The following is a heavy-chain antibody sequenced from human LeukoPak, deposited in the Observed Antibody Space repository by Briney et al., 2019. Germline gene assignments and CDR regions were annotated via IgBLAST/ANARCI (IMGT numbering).Heavy chain of an antibody. CDR2: IWYDGSNK. J-gene: IGHJ3*02. CDR1: GFTFSNFG. D-gene: IGHD6-19*01. Sequence: GGSLRLSCAASGFTFSNFGMHWVRQAPGKGLEWVAVIWYDGSNKYYADSVKGRFTISRDNSKNTLYLQMNSLRAEDTAVYYCARSKAVAGTLDAFDIWGQGTMVTVSS. CDR3: ARSKAVAGTLDAFDI. V-gene: IGHV3-33*08.